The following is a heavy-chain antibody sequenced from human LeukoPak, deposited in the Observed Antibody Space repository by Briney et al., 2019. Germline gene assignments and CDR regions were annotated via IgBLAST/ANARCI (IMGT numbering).Heavy chain of an antibody. CDR3: ATQAHAY. CDR2: ISPSSTTK. CDR1: GFTFSSHS. Sequence: RGSLRVSCAASGFTFSSHSMNWVRQAPGKGLEWVSYISPSSTTKYYADSVKGRFTISRDNAKNSLFLQVNSLRAEDTAVYYCATQAHAYWGKGTLVTVSS. D-gene: IGHD6-6*01. J-gene: IGHJ4*01. V-gene: IGHV3-48*01.